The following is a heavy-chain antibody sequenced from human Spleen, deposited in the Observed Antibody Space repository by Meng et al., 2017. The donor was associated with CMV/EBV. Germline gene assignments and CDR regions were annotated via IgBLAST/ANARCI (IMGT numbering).Heavy chain of an antibody. CDR2: IIPILGIA. Sequence: SVKVSCKASGGTFSSYAISWVRQAPGQGLEWMGGIIPILGIANYAQKFQGRVTITADKSTSTAYMELSSLRSDDTAVYYCARDNRVVDTAMVTRPWYFDYWGQGTLVTVSS. J-gene: IGHJ4*02. CDR1: GGTFSSYA. V-gene: IGHV1-69*10. D-gene: IGHD5-18*01. CDR3: ARDNRVVDTAMVTRPWYFDY.